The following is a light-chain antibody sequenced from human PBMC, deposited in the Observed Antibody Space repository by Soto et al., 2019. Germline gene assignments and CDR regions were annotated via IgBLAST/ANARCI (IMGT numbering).Light chain of an antibody. Sequence: EIVLTQSPGTLSLSPGERATLCCRASQSVSSNYLAWYQQRPGQAPRLLIFGASNRATGIPDRFSGSGSGTDFTLTISRLEPEDFAVYCCQLYGTSPPGYTFGQGTRLEIK. CDR3: QLYGTSPPGYT. V-gene: IGKV3-20*01. J-gene: IGKJ2*01. CDR1: QSVSSNY. CDR2: GAS.